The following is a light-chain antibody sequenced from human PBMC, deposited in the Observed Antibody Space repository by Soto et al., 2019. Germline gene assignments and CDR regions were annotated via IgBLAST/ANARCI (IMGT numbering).Light chain of an antibody. V-gene: IGKV1-5*03. CDR3: QQYVTFPLT. J-gene: IGKJ4*01. CDR2: KAS. CDR1: QSISSW. Sequence: DIQMTQSPSTLSASVGDRVTITCRASQSISSWLAWYQQIPGKAPKLLIYKASSLESGVPSRFSGSGSGTEFTLTISSLQPDDFATYYCQQYVTFPLTFGGGTKVEIK.